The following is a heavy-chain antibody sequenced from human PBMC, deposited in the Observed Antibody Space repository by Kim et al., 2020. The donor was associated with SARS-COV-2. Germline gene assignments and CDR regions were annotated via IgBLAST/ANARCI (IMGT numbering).Heavy chain of an antibody. V-gene: IGHV5-51*01. CDR3: ARRHSDSSHYFYGMDV. D-gene: IGHD1-26*01. CDR1: GYSFATYW. J-gene: IGHJ6*02. Sequence: GESLKISCKASGYSFATYWIAWVRQMPGRGLEWMGIIYPGDSDTRYSPSFQGQVTISADKSISTAYLQWSSLKASDTAMYYCARRHSDSSHYFYGMDVWGQGTTVTVSS. CDR2: IYPGDSDT.